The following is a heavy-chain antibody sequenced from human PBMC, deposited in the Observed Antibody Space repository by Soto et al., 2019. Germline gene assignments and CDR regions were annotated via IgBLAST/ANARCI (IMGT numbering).Heavy chain of an antibody. J-gene: IGHJ4*01. Sequence: PSETLSLTCAVYGGSFSDYYWSWIRQPPGKGLEWIGEINHSGSTNYNPSLKSRVTISVDTSKNQFSLKVTSVTAADTAVYYCAAIPTDHYCSGGSCYAYWGHGTLVTVSS. CDR1: GGSFSDYY. CDR2: INHSGST. D-gene: IGHD2-15*01. CDR3: AAIPTDHYCSGGSCYAY. V-gene: IGHV4-34*01.